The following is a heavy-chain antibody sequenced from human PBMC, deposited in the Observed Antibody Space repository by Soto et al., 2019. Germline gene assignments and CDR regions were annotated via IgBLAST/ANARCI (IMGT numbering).Heavy chain of an antibody. V-gene: IGHV1-8*01. CDR2: MNPNSGNT. J-gene: IGHJ4*02. CDR1: GYTFTSYE. Sequence: ASVKVSCKASGYTFTSYEIYWVRQATGQGLEWMGWMNPNSGNTGYARKFQGRVTMTRNTSISTAYMELSSLRSEDTAVYYCARRGYSAYDSYYFDYWGQGTLVTVSS. CDR3: ARRGYSAYDSYYFDY. D-gene: IGHD5-12*01.